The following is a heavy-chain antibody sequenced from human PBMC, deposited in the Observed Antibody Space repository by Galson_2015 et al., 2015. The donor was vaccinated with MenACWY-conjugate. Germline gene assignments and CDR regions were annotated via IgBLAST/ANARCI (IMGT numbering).Heavy chain of an antibody. CDR3: ARHKYPTLYGDYVYFQY. CDR2: IYPGDSDT. CDR1: GYTFISYW. D-gene: IGHD4-17*01. Sequence: QSGAEVKKPGESLKISCKGSGYTFISYWIGWVRQMPGKGLEWMGIIYPGDSDTRYSPSFQGQVTISADKSISTAYLQWSSLKASDTAMYSFARHKYPTLYGDYVYFQYWGQGTLVTVSS. V-gene: IGHV5-51*01. J-gene: IGHJ1*01.